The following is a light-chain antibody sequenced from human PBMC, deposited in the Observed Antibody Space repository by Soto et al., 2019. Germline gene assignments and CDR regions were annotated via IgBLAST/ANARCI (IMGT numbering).Light chain of an antibody. CDR3: QQSCT. CDR2: KAS. Sequence: DIQMTQSTSTLSASVGDRVTITCRASQSINSWFAWYKQKPGKAPKLLIYKASSLESGFPSRFSGSGSGTEFTLTISSLKPDDFALQYCQQSCTFGQGTKVDIK. CDR1: QSINSW. J-gene: IGKJ1*01. V-gene: IGKV1-5*03.